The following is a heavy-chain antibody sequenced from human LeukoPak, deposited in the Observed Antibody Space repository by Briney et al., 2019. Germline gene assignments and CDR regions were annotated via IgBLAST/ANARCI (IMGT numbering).Heavy chain of an antibody. J-gene: IGHJ5*02. CDR1: GFTFSSYA. CDR3: AKDLRSSGWYEGWFDP. V-gene: IGHV3-23*01. D-gene: IGHD6-19*01. CDR2: ISGSGGST. Sequence: PGGSLRLSRAASGFTFSSYAMSWVRQAPGKGLEWVSAISGSGGSTYYADSVKGRFTISRDNSKNTLYLQMNSLRAEDTAVYYCAKDLRSSGWYEGWFDPWGQGTLVTVSS.